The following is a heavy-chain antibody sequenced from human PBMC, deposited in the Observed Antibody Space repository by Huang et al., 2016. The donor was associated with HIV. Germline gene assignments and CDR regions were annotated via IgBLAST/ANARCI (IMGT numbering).Heavy chain of an antibody. CDR3: ARSAYGDLDY. J-gene: IGHJ4*02. CDR2: MNPNTGNT. CDR1: GYTFTNYD. V-gene: IGHV1-8*02. D-gene: IGHD4-17*01. Sequence: QVHLVQSGAEVKKPGASVKVSCKASGYTFTNYDINWVRQAPGRGLEWMVWMNPNTGNTGVAQSFQGRVTMTRKTSITTAYMELTSLTSEDTAVYYCARSAYGDLDYWGLGTLVIVSS.